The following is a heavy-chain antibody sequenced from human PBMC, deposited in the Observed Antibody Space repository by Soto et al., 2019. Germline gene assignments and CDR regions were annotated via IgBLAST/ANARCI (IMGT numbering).Heavy chain of an antibody. CDR1: GYTFTGYY. CDR3: ARAIPSWGTPYYYGMDV. J-gene: IGHJ6*02. V-gene: IGHV1-2*04. D-gene: IGHD2-2*01. Sequence: QVQLVQSGAEVKKPGASVKVSCKASGYTFTGYYMHWVRQAPGQGLEWMGWINPNSGGTNYAQKFQGWVTMTRDTSISTAYMELSRLRSADTAVYYCARAIPSWGTPYYYGMDVWGQGTTVTVSS. CDR2: INPNSGGT.